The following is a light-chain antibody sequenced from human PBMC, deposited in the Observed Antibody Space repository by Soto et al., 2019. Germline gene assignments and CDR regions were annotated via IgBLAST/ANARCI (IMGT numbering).Light chain of an antibody. J-gene: IGKJ3*01. Sequence: EIVLTQSPGTLSLSPGERATLSCRASQSVSSSYLAWYQQKPGQAPRLLIYGASNRATGIPDRLSGSGSGTDFTLTINRLEPEDFAVYYCQQYGSSLFTFGPGTKVDIK. CDR1: QSVSSSY. CDR2: GAS. V-gene: IGKV3-20*01. CDR3: QQYGSSLFT.